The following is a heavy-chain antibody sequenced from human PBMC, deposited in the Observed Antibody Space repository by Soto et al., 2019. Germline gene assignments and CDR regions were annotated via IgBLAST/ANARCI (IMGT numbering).Heavy chain of an antibody. D-gene: IGHD2-2*01. Sequence: QVQLVESGGGVVQPGGSLRLSCEASGFSFSHHGMNWVRQAPGKGLEWVAGLASDSSKMSYADSVRGRFIISRDNSKNTLYLHMNSLGAEDTAIYYCTRDISWYAFANWGQGTLVTVSS. J-gene: IGHJ4*02. CDR1: GFSFSHHG. CDR2: LASDSSKM. CDR3: TRDISWYAFAN. V-gene: IGHV3-33*01.